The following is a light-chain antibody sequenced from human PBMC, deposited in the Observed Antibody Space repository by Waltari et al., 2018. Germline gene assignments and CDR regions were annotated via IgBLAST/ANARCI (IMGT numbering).Light chain of an antibody. CDR2: NNF. CDR1: NSNIGRNT. Sequence: QSVLTQPPSASGTPRQTVTISCSGSNSNIGRNTVNWYQQLPGTAPPLLVYNNFQRPSGVPDRFSGSKSGTSASLAILGVRPEDEADYYCATWDDSLNGPVFGGGTKLTVL. CDR3: ATWDDSLNGPV. J-gene: IGLJ2*01. V-gene: IGLV1-44*01.